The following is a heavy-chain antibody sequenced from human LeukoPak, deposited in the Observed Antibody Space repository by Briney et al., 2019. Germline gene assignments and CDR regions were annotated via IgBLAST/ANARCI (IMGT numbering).Heavy chain of an antibody. V-gene: IGHV3-33*01. Sequence: PGGSLRLSCAASGFTFSSYGMHWVRQAPGKGLEWVAVIWYDGSNKYYADSVKGRFTISRDNSKNTLYLQMSSLRAEDTAVYYCARVRQQLVRGVNWFDPWGQGTLVTVSS. CDR3: ARVRQQLVRGVNWFDP. D-gene: IGHD6-13*01. CDR2: IWYDGSNK. CDR1: GFTFSSYG. J-gene: IGHJ5*02.